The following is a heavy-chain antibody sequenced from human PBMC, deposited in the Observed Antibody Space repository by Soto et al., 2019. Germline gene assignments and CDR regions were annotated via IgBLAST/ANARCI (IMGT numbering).Heavy chain of an antibody. Sequence: GGSLRLSCAAPGFTFSTYVMTWVRQAPGKGLEWVSAFSARGGDSYYADSVRGRFTISRDNSKNTLYLQMNSLRADDTAVYYCAKAFNSNDESYFFDYWGQGALVTVSS. CDR3: AKAFNSNDESYFFDY. J-gene: IGHJ4*02. D-gene: IGHD1-20*01. CDR2: FSARGGDS. V-gene: IGHV3-23*01. CDR1: GFTFSTYV.